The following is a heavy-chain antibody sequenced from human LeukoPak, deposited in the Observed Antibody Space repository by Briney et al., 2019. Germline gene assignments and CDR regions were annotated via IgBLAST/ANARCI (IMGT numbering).Heavy chain of an antibody. CDR2: IKSKTDGGTT. CDR3: ITGRANGAPGSGYLQLDAFDI. V-gene: IGHV3-15*01. CDR1: GFTFSNAW. J-gene: IGHJ3*02. Sequence: KAGGSLRLSCAASGFTFSNAWMSWVRQAPGKGLEWVGRIKSKTDGGTTDYAAPVKGRFTISRDDSKNTLYLQMNSLKTEDTAVYYCITGRANGAPGSGYLQLDAFDIWGQGTMVTVSS. D-gene: IGHD3-3*01.